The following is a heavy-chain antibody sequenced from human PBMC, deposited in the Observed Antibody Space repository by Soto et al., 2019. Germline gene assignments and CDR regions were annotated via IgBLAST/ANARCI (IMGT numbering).Heavy chain of an antibody. J-gene: IGHJ6*02. V-gene: IGHV1-3*01. Sequence: GASVKVSCKASGYTFTSYAMHWVRQAPGQRLEWMGWINAGNGNTKYSQKFQGRVTITRDTSASTAYMELSSLRSEDTAVYYCACDYQTGYYYYGMDVWGQGTTVTVSS. CDR3: ACDYQTGYYYYGMDV. CDR1: GYTFTSYA. CDR2: INAGNGNT.